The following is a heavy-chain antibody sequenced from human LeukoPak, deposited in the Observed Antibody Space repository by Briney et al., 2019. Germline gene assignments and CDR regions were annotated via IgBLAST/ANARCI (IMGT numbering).Heavy chain of an antibody. CDR1: GFTFSSYE. CDR3: ARDPRIYCTNGICRDDYFDN. Sequence: GGSLRLSCAASGFTFSSYEMNWVRQAPGKGLEWVSYISSSGSTIYYADSVKGRFTISRDNAKDSLFLQMNSLRAEDTAIYYCARDPRIYCTNGICRDDYFDNWGQGTLVTVSS. D-gene: IGHD2-8*01. V-gene: IGHV3-48*03. J-gene: IGHJ4*02. CDR2: ISSSGSTI.